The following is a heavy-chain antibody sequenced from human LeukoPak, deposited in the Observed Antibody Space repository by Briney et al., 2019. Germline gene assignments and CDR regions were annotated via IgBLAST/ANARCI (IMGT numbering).Heavy chain of an antibody. D-gene: IGHD4-23*01. CDR1: GGSFSGYY. Sequence: SETLSLTCAVYGGSFSGYYWSWIRQPPGKGLEWIGEINHSRSTNYNPSLKSRVTISVDTSKNQFFLKLSSVTAADTAVYYCASGIFYGGIREYYFDYWGQGTLVTVSS. J-gene: IGHJ4*02. CDR2: INHSRST. CDR3: ASGIFYGGIREYYFDY. V-gene: IGHV4-34*01.